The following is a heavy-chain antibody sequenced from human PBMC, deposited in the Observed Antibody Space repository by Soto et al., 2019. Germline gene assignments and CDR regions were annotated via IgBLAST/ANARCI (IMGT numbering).Heavy chain of an antibody. CDR2: INSDGSST. Sequence: GGSLRLSCAASGFTFSSYWMHWVRQAPGKGLVWVSRINSDGSSTSYADSVKARFTISSDNAKNTLYLQMNSLRAEDTAVYYSARGPFYYGSGTPGHYYYYYGMDVWGQGTTVTVSS. CDR3: ARGPFYYGSGTPGHYYYYYGMDV. J-gene: IGHJ6*02. D-gene: IGHD3-10*01. V-gene: IGHV3-74*01. CDR1: GFTFSSYW.